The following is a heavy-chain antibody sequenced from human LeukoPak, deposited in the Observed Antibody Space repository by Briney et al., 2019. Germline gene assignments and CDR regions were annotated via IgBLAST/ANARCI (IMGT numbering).Heavy chain of an antibody. D-gene: IGHD4-11*01. CDR2: IYPGDSDS. CDR1: GYSFGSQW. J-gene: IGHJ6*02. V-gene: IGHV5-51*01. Sequence: GESLKISCKGSGYSFGSQWIGWVRPRPSKGLEWMGIIYPGDSDSRYSPSFQGQVTISAETYSSTAYLQWGSLTASDTAIYYCARVIIGGNYGGFYGLDIWGQGTTVSVSS. CDR3: ARVIIGGNYGGFYGLDI.